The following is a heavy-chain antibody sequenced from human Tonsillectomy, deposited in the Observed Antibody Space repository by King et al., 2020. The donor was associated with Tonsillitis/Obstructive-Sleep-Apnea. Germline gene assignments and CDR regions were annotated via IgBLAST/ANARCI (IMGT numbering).Heavy chain of an antibody. Sequence: VQLQESGPGLVKPSETLSLTCTVSGGSISSYYWSWIRQSPGKGLEWIGFIYYTGSTNYNPSLKSRVTISVDTSKNQFSLKLRSVTAADTAVYYCARHYSSGVRIYYYFYMDVWGKGTTVTVSS. CDR1: GGSISSYY. V-gene: IGHV4-59*08. J-gene: IGHJ6*03. CDR3: ARHYSSGVRIYYYFYMDV. CDR2: IYYTGST. D-gene: IGHD4-11*01.